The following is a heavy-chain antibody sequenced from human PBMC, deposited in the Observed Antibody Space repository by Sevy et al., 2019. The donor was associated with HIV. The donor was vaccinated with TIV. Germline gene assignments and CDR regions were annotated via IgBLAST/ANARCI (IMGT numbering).Heavy chain of an antibody. V-gene: IGHV3-21*01. CDR1: GFSFSDYS. CDR2: ISTSSINI. Sequence: GGSLRLSCATSGFSFSDYSMNWVRQAPGKGLEWISSISTSSINIKYAESVRGRFTISRDNAKNSLYLQLDSLRTEDTAVYFCASLTTTDVWGKGTTVTVSS. J-gene: IGHJ6*04. CDR3: ASLTTTDV. D-gene: IGHD1-1*01.